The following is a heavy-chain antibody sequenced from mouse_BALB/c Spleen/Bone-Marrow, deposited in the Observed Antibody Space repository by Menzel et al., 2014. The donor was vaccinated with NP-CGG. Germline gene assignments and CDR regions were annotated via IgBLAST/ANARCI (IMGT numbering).Heavy chain of an antibody. CDR3: ARDGDYKYAGFAY. CDR2: ISDGGSYT. V-gene: IGHV5-4*02. J-gene: IGHJ3*01. D-gene: IGHD2-14*01. CDR1: GFTFSDYY. Sequence: EVQLVESGGDLVKPGGSLKLSCAASGFTFSDYYMYWVRQTPEKRLEWVATISDGGSYTYYPDSVKGRFTISRDNAKNTLSLHMRSLKSEDTAMYYCARDGDYKYAGFAYWGQGTLVTVSA.